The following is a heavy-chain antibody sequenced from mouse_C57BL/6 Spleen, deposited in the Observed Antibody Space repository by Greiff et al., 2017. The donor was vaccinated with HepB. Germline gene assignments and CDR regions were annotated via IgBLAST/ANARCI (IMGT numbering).Heavy chain of an antibody. D-gene: IGHD3-2*02. CDR1: GYSFTSYY. J-gene: IGHJ2*01. Sequence: VKLMESGPELVKPGASVKISCKASGYSFTSYYIHWVKQRPGQGLEWIGWIYPGSGNTKYNEKFKGKATLTADTSSSTAYMQLSSLTSEDSAVYYCARGGGSGLYYFDYWGQGTTLTVSS. CDR2: IYPGSGNT. CDR3: ARGGGSGLYYFDY. V-gene: IGHV1-66*01.